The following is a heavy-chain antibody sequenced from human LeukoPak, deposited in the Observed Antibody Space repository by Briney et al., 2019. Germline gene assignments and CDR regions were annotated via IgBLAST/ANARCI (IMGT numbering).Heavy chain of an antibody. CDR1: GYSFTSYW. CDR2: IYPGNSDA. D-gene: IGHD2/OR15-2a*01. CDR3: ARQTFFMAGNY. Sequence: GESLKISCKASGYSFTSYWIGWVRQMPGKGLEWMGIIYPGNSDARYSPSFQGQVTISADESISTAYLQWSSLKASDTAIYYCARQTFFMAGNYWGQGTLVTVSS. J-gene: IGHJ4*01. V-gene: IGHV5-51*01.